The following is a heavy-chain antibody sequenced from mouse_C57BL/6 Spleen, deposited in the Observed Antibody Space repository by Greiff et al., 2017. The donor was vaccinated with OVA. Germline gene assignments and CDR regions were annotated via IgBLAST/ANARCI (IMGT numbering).Heavy chain of an antibody. Sequence: QVQLQQPGAELVMPGASVKLSCKASGYTFTSYWMHWVKQRPGQGLEWIGEIDPSDSYTNYNQKFKGKSTLTVDKSSSTAYMQLSSLTSEDSAVYYCARRTTAVAHWYFDVWGTGTTVTVSS. CDR1: GYTFTSYW. CDR2: IDPSDSYT. V-gene: IGHV1-69*01. J-gene: IGHJ1*03. CDR3: ARRTTAVAHWYFDV. D-gene: IGHD1-1*01.